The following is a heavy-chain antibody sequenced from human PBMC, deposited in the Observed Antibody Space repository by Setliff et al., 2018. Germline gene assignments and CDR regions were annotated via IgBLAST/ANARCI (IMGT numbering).Heavy chain of an antibody. Sequence: SETLSLTCAVYGGSFSGYSWTWIRQPPGKGLEWIGDINHSGSTNYSPSLKSRVTISVDTSKNQFSLKVNSVTAADTAVYYCARESVVISFVSNSHHHYGVDVWGQGTTVTVSS. V-gene: IGHV4-34*01. CDR1: GGSFSGYS. CDR3: ARESVVISFVSNSHHHYGVDV. CDR2: INHSGST. D-gene: IGHD2-21*01. J-gene: IGHJ6*02.